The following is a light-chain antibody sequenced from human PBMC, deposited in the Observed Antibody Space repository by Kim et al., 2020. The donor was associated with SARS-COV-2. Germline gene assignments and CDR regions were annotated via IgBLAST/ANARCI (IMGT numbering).Light chain of an antibody. Sequence: VDLGQTVRITCQGDRLTNYYEKWYQQKPGQAPVLVIYGRNNRPSGIPDRFSGSSSGNTASLTVTGAQAEDEADYYCDSRDSSGNHVFGTGTKVTVL. J-gene: IGLJ1*01. CDR3: DSRDSSGNHV. CDR2: GRN. CDR1: RLTNYY. V-gene: IGLV3-19*01.